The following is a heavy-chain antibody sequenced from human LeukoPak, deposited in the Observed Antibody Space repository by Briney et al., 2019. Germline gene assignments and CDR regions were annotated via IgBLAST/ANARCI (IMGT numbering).Heavy chain of an antibody. CDR3: ASLERRYPAYYYMDV. Sequence: GGSLRLSCAVSGFTLSSNWMHWVRQVPGKGLVWVSRINTDGSSTSYADSVKGRFTISRDNAKNTLYLQMNSLRAEDTAVYYCASLERRYPAYYYMDVWGKGTTVTVSS. D-gene: IGHD3-16*02. J-gene: IGHJ6*03. V-gene: IGHV3-74*01. CDR2: INTDGSST. CDR1: GFTLSSNW.